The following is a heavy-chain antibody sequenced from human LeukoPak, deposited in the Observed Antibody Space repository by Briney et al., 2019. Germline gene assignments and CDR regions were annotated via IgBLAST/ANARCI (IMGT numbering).Heavy chain of an antibody. J-gene: IGHJ4*02. CDR1: GFTFSNYA. Sequence: GGSLRLSCAASGFTFSNYAMTWVRQAPAKGLDWVSGIRGSGSSTYYADSVKGRFIISRDNSKNTLYLQMNSLRAEDTAVYYCAKDLRSCADCYPFGFDYWGQGTLVTVSS. CDR3: AKDLRSCADCYPFGFDY. CDR2: IRGSGSST. D-gene: IGHD2-21*02. V-gene: IGHV3-23*01.